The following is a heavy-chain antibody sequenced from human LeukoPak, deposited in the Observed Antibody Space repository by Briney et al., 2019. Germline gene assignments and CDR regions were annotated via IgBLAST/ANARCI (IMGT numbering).Heavy chain of an antibody. CDR3: AKYGSSPS. CDR2: ISRNSGRI. CDR1: GFTFDDYA. Sequence: GGSLRLSCAASGFTFDDYAMHWVRQTPGKGLEWVSGISRNSGRIEYADSVKGRFTISRDNAKNSLYLQMNSLRPEDTALYYCAKYGSSPSWGQGTLVTVSS. J-gene: IGHJ5*02. V-gene: IGHV3-9*01. D-gene: IGHD6-19*01.